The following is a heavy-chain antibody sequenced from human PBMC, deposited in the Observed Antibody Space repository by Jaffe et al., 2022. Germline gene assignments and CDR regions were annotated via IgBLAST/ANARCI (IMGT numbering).Heavy chain of an antibody. CDR3: ARTGIDWYSGYDYNFYYYYYYMDV. V-gene: IGHV3-64*01. CDR1: GFTFSSYA. CDR2: ISSNGGST. J-gene: IGHJ6*03. D-gene: IGHD5-12*01. Sequence: EVQLVESGGGLVQPGGSLRLSCAASGFTFSSYAMHWVRQAPGKGLEYVSAISSNGGSTYYANSVKGRFTISRDNSKNTLYLQMGSLRAEDMAVYYCARTGIDWYSGYDYNFYYYYYYMDVWGKGTTVTVSS.